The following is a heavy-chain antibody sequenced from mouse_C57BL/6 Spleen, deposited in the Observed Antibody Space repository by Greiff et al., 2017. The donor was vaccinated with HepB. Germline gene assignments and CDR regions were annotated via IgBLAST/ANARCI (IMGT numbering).Heavy chain of an antibody. Sequence: QVQLKESGAELARPGASVKLSCKASGYTFTSYGISWVKQRTGQGLEWIGEIYPRSGNTYYNEKFKGKATLTADKSSSTAYMELRSLTSEDSAVYFCARSTTTVPWDFDVWGTGTTVTVSS. CDR2: IYPRSGNT. D-gene: IGHD1-1*01. V-gene: IGHV1-81*01. CDR3: ARSTTTVPWDFDV. CDR1: GYTFTSYG. J-gene: IGHJ1*03.